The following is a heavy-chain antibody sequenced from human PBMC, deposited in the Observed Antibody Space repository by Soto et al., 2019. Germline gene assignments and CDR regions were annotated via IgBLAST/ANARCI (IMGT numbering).Heavy chain of an antibody. CDR2: ISGSSNTI. CDR3: ARGFDLQYGMDV. CDR1: GFTLSTYS. V-gene: IGHV3-48*02. Sequence: EVQLVESGGGLIQRGGSLRLSCAASGFTLSTYSLNWVRQAPRNGLEWLSYISGSSNTIYYADSVKGRFTISRDNAKNSLYLQMNSLRDEDTAVYFCARGFDLQYGMDVWGQGTTVNVSS. D-gene: IGHD3-10*01. J-gene: IGHJ6*02.